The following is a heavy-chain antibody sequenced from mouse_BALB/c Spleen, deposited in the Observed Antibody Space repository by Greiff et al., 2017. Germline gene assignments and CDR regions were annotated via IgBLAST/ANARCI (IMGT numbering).Heavy chain of an antibody. D-gene: IGHD1-1*01. CDR1: GYSFTGYF. CDR2: NNPYNGDT. V-gene: IGHV1-37*01. Sequence: VQLQQSGPELVKPGASVKISCKASGYSFTGYFMNWVKQSHGKSLEWIGRNNPYNGDTFYNQKFKGKATLTVDKSSSTAHMELLSLTSEDSAVYYCGSAYYYGSSPYWYFDVWGAGTTVTVSS. J-gene: IGHJ1*01. CDR3: GSAYYYGSSPYWYFDV.